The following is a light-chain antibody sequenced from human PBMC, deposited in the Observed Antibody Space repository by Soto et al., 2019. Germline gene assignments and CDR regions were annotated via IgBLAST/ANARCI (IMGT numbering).Light chain of an antibody. CDR2: RVS. J-gene: IGKJ5*01. CDR3: QQRNNWPRST. CDR1: QSITTS. V-gene: IGKV1-39*01. Sequence: DIQMTQSPSSLSASVGDRVTITCRTSQSITTSLNWYQQKPTKAPKLLIYRVSSLQSGVPSRFSGSGSGTDFTLTISSLEPEDFAVYYCQQRNNWPRSTFGQGTRLEIK.